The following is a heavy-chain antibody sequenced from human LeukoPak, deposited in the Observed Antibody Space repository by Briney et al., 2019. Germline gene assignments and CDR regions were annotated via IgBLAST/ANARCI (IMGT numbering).Heavy chain of an antibody. J-gene: IGHJ5*02. V-gene: IGHV4-59*01. CDR2: IYYSGST. CDR3: ARGSNYYDSSGYYP. D-gene: IGHD3-22*01. Sequence: PSETLSLTCTVSGGSISSYYWSWIRQPPGKGLEWIGYIYYSGSTNYNPSLKSRVTISVDTSKSQFSLKLSSVTAADTAVYYCARGSNYYDSSGYYPWGQGTLVTVSS. CDR1: GGSISSYY.